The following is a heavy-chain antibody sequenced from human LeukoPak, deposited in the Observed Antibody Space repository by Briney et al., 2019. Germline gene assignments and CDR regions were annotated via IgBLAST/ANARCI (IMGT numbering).Heavy chain of an antibody. J-gene: IGHJ4*02. CDR3: AAEVATAHSSLFFDY. CDR2: FDPEDGET. V-gene: IGHV1-24*01. Sequence: EASVKVSCKVSGYTLTELSTHWVRQAPGKGLEWMGGFDPEDGETIYAQKFQGRVTMTEDTSTDTAYMELSSLRSEDTAVYYCAAEVATAHSSLFFDYWGQGTLVTVSS. D-gene: IGHD5-12*01. CDR1: GYTLTELS.